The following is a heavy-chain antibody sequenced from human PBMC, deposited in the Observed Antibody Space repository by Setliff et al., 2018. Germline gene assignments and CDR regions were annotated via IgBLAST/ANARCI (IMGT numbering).Heavy chain of an antibody. V-gene: IGHV1-18*01. CDR1: GYIFTTYG. D-gene: IGHD3-3*01. J-gene: IGHJ3*02. Sequence: ASVKVSCKASGYIFTTYGFNWVRQAPGQGLEWMGMISTYTGKTTYAQKFQGRVTMTSDTSTNTVYLEVSSLRSEDTAVYFCARDRFYNSWSGTSITAPHDAFDIWGQGTMVTVSS. CDR2: ISTYTGKT. CDR3: ARDRFYNSWSGTSITAPHDAFDI.